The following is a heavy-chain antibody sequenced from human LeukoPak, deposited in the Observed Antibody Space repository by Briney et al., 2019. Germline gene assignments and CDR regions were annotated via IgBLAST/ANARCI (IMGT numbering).Heavy chain of an antibody. CDR1: WVSLGSNGVR. CDR3: ARIQGGNSLYFDY. CDR2: IDWDDDK. V-gene: IGHV2-70*04. J-gene: IGHJ4*02. D-gene: IGHD4-23*01. Sequence: SGPALVKPTQTLTLTFTSTWVSLGSNGVRVNWIRQSPGAALGWLARIDWDDDKFYSTSLKSRLTISKDTSKNQVVLTMTNMDPVDTATYYCARIQGGNSLYFDYWGQGILVTVSS.